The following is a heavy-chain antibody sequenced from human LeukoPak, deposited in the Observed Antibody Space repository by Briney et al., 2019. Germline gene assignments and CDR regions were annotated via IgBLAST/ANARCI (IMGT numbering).Heavy chain of an antibody. V-gene: IGHV4-59*08. CDR2: IHYSGST. Sequence: SETLSLTCTVSGGSISTYYWTWIRQPPGKGLEWVGYIHYSGSTNYNPSLKSRVTISVDTSKNQSSLKLSSVTAADTAVYYCARLHYYGSGSYLPDYWGQGTPVTVSS. J-gene: IGHJ4*02. CDR1: GGSISTYY. CDR3: ARLHYYGSGSYLPDY. D-gene: IGHD3-10*01.